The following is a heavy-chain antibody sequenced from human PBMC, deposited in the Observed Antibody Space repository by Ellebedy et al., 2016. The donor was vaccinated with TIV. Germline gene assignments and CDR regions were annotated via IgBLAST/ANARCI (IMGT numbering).Heavy chain of an antibody. CDR3: ARHIGYSNGPSEY. D-gene: IGHD6-19*01. V-gene: IGHV1-69*13. J-gene: IGHJ4*02. CDR1: GATFSGSG. CDR2: IIAIFGTT. Sequence: SVKVSCKASGATFSGSGISWVRQAPGLGLEWIGGIIAIFGTTKYAQKFQGRVTITADQLTTTSYMELRGLRFEDTAIYYCARHIGYSNGPSEYWGQGSLVTVSS.